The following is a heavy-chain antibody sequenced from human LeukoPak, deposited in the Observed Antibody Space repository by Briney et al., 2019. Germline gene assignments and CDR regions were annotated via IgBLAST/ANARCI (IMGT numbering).Heavy chain of an antibody. CDR2: IYYSGST. Sequence: SETLSLTCTVSGGSISSYYWSWIRQPPGKGLEWIGYIYYSGSTNYNPSLKSRVTISVDTSKNQFSLKLSSVAAADTAVYYCARSYSGQAFDYWGQGTLVTVSS. D-gene: IGHD6-19*01. J-gene: IGHJ4*02. CDR3: ARSYSGQAFDY. CDR1: GGSISSYY. V-gene: IGHV4-59*01.